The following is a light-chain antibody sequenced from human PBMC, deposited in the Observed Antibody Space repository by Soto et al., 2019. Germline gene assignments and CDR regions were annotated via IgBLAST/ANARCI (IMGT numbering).Light chain of an antibody. J-gene: IGKJ4*01. Sequence: DIVMTQSPATLSVSPGKRATLSCRASQSVYSNLAWYQQKPGQAPRLLIYVASTRATGIPARFSGSGSGTEFTLTISSLQSEDFAVYYCQQYSAWPLTFGGGTKVEIK. CDR2: VAS. CDR1: QSVYSN. CDR3: QQYSAWPLT. V-gene: IGKV3-15*01.